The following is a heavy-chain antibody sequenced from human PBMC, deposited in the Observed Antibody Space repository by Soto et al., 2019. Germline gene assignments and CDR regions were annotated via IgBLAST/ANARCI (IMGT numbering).Heavy chain of an antibody. J-gene: IGHJ4*02. Sequence: PSETLSLTCTVSVVSISSSSYYCGWIRQPPGKGLEWIGSIYYSGSTYYNPSLKSRVTISVDTSKNQFSLKLSSVTAADTAVYYCARWMQWLANYYFEYWGQGTLVTVSS. V-gene: IGHV4-39*01. CDR3: ARWMQWLANYYFEY. CDR2: IYYSGST. CDR1: VVSISSSSYY. D-gene: IGHD6-19*01.